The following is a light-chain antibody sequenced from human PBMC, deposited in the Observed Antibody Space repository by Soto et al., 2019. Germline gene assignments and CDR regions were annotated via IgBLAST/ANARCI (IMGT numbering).Light chain of an antibody. V-gene: IGLV9-49*01. J-gene: IGLJ3*02. CDR1: SGYSNYK. CDR2: VGTGGIVG. Sequence: QSVLTQPPSASASLGASVTLTCTLSSGYSNYKVDWYQQRPGKGPRFVMRVGTGGIVGSKGDGIPDRFSVLGSGLNRYLTIKNIQEEDGSGYHGGADHGSGSNFVSVFGGGTKLTVL. CDR3: GADHGSGSNFVSV.